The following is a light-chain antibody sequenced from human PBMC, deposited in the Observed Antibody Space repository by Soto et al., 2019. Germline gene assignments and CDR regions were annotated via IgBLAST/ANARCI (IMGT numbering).Light chain of an antibody. J-gene: IGKJ2*01. CDR1: KDITNY. CDR3: QQYEDLPYT. CDR2: DAS. Sequence: DIQMTQSPSSLSAAVGDRVTFTCQASKDITNYLNWFQLKPGQAPKVLIYDASNLERGVPSRFSGSGSGTDFTFNLSSLRPEDVGTYYCQQYEDLPYTFGRGTKLEIK. V-gene: IGKV1-33*01.